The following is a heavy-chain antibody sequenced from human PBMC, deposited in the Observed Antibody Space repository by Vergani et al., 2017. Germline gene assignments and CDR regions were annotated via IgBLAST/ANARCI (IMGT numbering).Heavy chain of an antibody. CDR2: ISYDGSNK. D-gene: IGHD4-23*01. V-gene: IGHV3-30*03. CDR3: ARDSYGGNSVGYFDY. J-gene: IGHJ4*02. Sequence: QVQLVESGGGVVQPGRSLRLSCAASGFTFSSYGMHWVRQAPGKGLEWVAVISYDGSNKYYADSVKGRFTISRDNSKNTLYLQMNSLRAEETAVYYCARDSYGGNSVGYFDYWGQGTLVTVSS. CDR1: GFTFSSYG.